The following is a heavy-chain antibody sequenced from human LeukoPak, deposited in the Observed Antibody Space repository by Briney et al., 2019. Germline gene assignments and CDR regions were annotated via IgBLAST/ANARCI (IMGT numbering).Heavy chain of an antibody. J-gene: IGHJ1*01. Sequence: PGGSLRLSCAASGSTFSSYAMSWVRQAPGKGLEWVSAISGSGGSTYYADSVKGRFTIPRDNSKNTLYLQMNSLRAEDTAVYYCANPSSSWYGRWVQHWGQGTLVTVSS. D-gene: IGHD6-13*01. CDR1: GSTFSSYA. CDR2: ISGSGGST. V-gene: IGHV3-23*01. CDR3: ANPSSSWYGRWVQH.